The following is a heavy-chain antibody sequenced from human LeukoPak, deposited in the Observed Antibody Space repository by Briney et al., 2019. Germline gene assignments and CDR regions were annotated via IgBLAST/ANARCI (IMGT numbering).Heavy chain of an antibody. Sequence: GGSLRPSCAASGFTFSSYDMHWVRQATGKGLEWVSAIGTAGDTYYPGSVKGRFTISRENAKNSLYLQMNSLRAGDTAVYYCARYSGYEGRDAFDIWGQGTMVTVSS. V-gene: IGHV3-13*01. CDR1: GFTFSSYD. CDR3: ARYSGYEGRDAFDI. CDR2: IGTAGDT. J-gene: IGHJ3*02. D-gene: IGHD5-12*01.